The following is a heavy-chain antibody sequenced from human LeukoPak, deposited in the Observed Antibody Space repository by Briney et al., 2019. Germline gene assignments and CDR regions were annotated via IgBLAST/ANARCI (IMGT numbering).Heavy chain of an antibody. CDR3: AKQLSSSRTGFDY. CDR1: GFIFSSYA. J-gene: IGHJ4*02. Sequence: GGSLRLSCAASGFIFSSYAMSWVRQAPGKGLEWVSAISGSGGSTYYADSVKGRFTISRDNSKSTLYLQMNTLRAEDTAVYYCAKQLSSSRTGFDYWGQETLVTVST. CDR2: ISGSGGST. V-gene: IGHV3-23*01. D-gene: IGHD6-13*01.